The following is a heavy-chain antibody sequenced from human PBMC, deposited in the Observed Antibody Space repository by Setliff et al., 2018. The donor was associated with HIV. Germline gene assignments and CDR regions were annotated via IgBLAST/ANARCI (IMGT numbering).Heavy chain of an antibody. CDR3: ARARFWSGYYTGDNYYYMDV. J-gene: IGHJ6*03. Sequence: SSETLSLTCAVYGGSFSGHYLTWNRQPPGKGLEWIGYINHSGSTNYNPSLKSRITISSDTSNNQISLKLSSVNAADTAVYYCARARFWSGYYTGDNYYYMDVWGKGTTVTVSS. CDR1: GGSFSGHY. V-gene: IGHV4-34*01. D-gene: IGHD3-3*01. CDR2: INHSGST.